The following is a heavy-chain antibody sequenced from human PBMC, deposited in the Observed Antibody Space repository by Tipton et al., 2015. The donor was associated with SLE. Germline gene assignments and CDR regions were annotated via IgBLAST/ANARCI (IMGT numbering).Heavy chain of an antibody. D-gene: IGHD2-15*01. V-gene: IGHV4-34*01. CDR3: ARGKLTWRGAIIGADV. J-gene: IGHJ6*02. Sequence: TLSLTCSVFGGSFSGNYWIWIRQPPGKGLEWIGEVNHSGGTNYNPSLRSRVSISVDRSKNQFSLRLTSVTAADTAVYYCARGKLTWRGAIIGADVWGQGTTVNVSS. CDR1: GGSFSGNY. CDR2: VNHSGGT.